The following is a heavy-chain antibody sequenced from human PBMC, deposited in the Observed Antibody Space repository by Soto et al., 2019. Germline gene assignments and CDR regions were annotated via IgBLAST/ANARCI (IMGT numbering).Heavy chain of an antibody. D-gene: IGHD5-12*01. CDR2: IVVGSGNT. V-gene: IGHV1-58*01. J-gene: IGHJ4*02. CDR1: GFTFTSSA. Sequence: SVKVSCKASGFTFTSSAVQWVRQARGQRLEWIGWIVVGSGNTNYAQKFQERVTITRDMSTSTAYVELSSLRSEDTAVYYCAAVMEWLPYYFDYWGQGTLVTVSS. CDR3: AAVMEWLPYYFDY.